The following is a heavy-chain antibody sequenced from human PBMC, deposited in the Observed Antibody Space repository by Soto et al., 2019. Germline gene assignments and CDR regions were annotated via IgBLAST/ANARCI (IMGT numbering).Heavy chain of an antibody. CDR1: GFIFTRYW. D-gene: IGHD3-16*01. J-gene: IGHJ4*02. V-gene: IGHV3-7*02. Sequence: PGGSLRLSCAASGFIFTRYWMTWVRQAPGKGLEWVANIKQDGSEKYYVDSLKGRFAISRENAKNSLYLQMNSLRAGDTAVYYCARAMSSGGFDYWGQGTLVTVSS. CDR3: ARAMSSGGFDY. CDR2: IKQDGSEK.